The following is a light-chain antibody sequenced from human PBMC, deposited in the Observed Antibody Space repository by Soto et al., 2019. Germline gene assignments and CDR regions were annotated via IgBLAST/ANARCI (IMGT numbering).Light chain of an antibody. V-gene: IGKV3-11*01. Sequence: EIVWTQSPATLSLSPGERATLSCRASQSVSSYLAWYQQKPGQAPMLLIYDASNRATGIQARFSGSGSGTDFTLTISSLEPEDFAVYCCQQRSNWPLTFGGGTKVEIK. CDR1: QSVSSY. CDR3: QQRSNWPLT. CDR2: DAS. J-gene: IGKJ4*01.